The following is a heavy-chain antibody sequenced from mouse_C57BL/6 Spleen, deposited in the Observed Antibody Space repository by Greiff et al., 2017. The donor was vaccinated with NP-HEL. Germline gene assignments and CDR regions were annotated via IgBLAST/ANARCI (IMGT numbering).Heavy chain of an antibody. Sequence: VNLVESGAELVKPGASVKISCKASGYAFSSYWMNWVKQRPGKGLEWIGQIYPGDGDTNYNGKFKGKATLTADKSSSTAYMQLSSLTSEDSAVYFCARNYGSSYYFDYWGQGTTLTVSS. CDR2: IYPGDGDT. CDR1: GYAFSSYW. D-gene: IGHD1-1*01. J-gene: IGHJ2*01. V-gene: IGHV1-80*01. CDR3: ARNYGSSYYFDY.